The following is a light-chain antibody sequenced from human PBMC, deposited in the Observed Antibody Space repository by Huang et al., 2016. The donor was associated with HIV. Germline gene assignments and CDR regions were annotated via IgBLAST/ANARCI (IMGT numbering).Light chain of an antibody. CDR2: GAS. V-gene: IGKV3-15*01. CDR1: QSVSSN. CDR3: QQYNNWPIT. J-gene: IGKJ3*01. Sequence: EIVMTQSPDTLSVSPGGRATLSCRASQSVSSNLGWYQQKPGQAPRLLLHGASTRATGIQARFSGSGSGTEFTLTISTLQSEDFAVYYCQQYNNWPITFGPGTKVDIK.